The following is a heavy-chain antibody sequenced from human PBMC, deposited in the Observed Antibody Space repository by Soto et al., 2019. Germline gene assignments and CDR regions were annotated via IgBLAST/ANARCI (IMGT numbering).Heavy chain of an antibody. CDR3: ARSDCSGGSCYLPLYYFDY. CDR2: INAGKGNT. CDR1: GYTFTSYA. D-gene: IGHD2-15*01. J-gene: IGHJ4*02. V-gene: IGHV1-3*01. Sequence: ASVKVSCKASGYTFTSYAMHWVRQAPGQRLEWMGWINAGKGNTKYSQKFQGRVTITRDTSASTAYMELSSLRSEDTAVYYCARSDCSGGSCYLPLYYFDYWGQGTLVTVSS.